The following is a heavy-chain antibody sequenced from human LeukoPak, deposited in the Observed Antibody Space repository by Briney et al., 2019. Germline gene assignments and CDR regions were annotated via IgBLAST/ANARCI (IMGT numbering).Heavy chain of an antibody. CDR3: TRDSGFFDY. D-gene: IGHD3-22*01. CDR1: GLTFGDYA. J-gene: IGHJ4*02. CDR2: IRSKAYGGTT. Sequence: GGSLRLSCTASGLTFGDYAMSWVRQAPGKGLEWVGFIRSKAYGGTTEYAASVKGRFTISRDDSKSIAYLQMNSLKTEDTAVYYCTRDSGFFDYWGQGTLVTVSS. V-gene: IGHV3-49*04.